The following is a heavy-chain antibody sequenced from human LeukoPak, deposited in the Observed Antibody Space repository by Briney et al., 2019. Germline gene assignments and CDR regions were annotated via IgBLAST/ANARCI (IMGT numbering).Heavy chain of an antibody. J-gene: IGHJ4*02. CDR3: ARGGGIYYYDSSGYYGPGNY. V-gene: IGHV3-30*19. CDR1: GFTFSSYG. D-gene: IGHD3-22*01. CDR2: IWYDGSNK. Sequence: GRSLRLSCAASGFTFSSYGMHWVRQAPGKGLEWVAVIWYDGSNKYYADSVKGRFTISRDNSKNTLYLQMNSLRAEDTAVYYCARGGGIYYYDSSGYYGPGNYWGQGTLVTVSS.